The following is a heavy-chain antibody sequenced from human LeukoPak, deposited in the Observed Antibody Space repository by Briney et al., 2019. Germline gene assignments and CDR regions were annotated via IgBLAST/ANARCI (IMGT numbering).Heavy chain of an antibody. CDR3: ARTSSRITIFGVVDY. D-gene: IGHD3-3*01. CDR2: IYHSGST. Sequence: SETLSLTCTVSGDSFSNSDFFWGWIRQPPGKGLEWIGSIYHSGSTYYNPSLKSRVTISVDTSKNQFSLKLSSVTAADTAVYYCARTSSRITIFGVVDYWGQGTLVTVSS. CDR1: GDSFSNSDFF. V-gene: IGHV4-39*07. J-gene: IGHJ4*02.